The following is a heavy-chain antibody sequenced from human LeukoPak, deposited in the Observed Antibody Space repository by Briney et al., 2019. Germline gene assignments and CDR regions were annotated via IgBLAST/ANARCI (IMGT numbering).Heavy chain of an antibody. Sequence: SETLSLTCTVSGGSISSSSYCWGWIRQPPGKGLEWIGSICYSGSTNYNPSLKSRVTISVDTSKNQFSLKLSSVTAADTAVYYCARKDYYGSGSNHYFDYWGQGILVTVSS. V-gene: IGHV4-39*07. D-gene: IGHD3-10*01. J-gene: IGHJ4*02. CDR3: ARKDYYGSGSNHYFDY. CDR2: ICYSGST. CDR1: GGSISSSSYC.